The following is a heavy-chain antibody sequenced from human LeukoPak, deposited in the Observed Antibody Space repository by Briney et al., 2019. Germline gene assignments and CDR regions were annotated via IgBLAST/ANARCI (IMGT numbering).Heavy chain of an antibody. CDR2: IYYSGST. D-gene: IGHD4-11*01. V-gene: IGHV4-59*01. CDR3: ARGQGTVTTH. Sequence: SETLSLNCTVSGGSISSYYWSWIRQPPGKGLEWIGYIYYSGSTNYNPSLKSRVTISVDTSKNQFSLKLSSVTAADTAVYYCARGQGTVTTHWGQGTLVTVSS. J-gene: IGHJ4*02. CDR1: GGSISSYY.